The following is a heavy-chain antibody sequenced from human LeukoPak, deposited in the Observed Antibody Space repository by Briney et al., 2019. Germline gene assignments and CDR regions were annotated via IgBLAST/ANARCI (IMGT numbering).Heavy chain of an antibody. CDR1: GYILTDHY. CDR2: INPHSGDT. Sequence: ASVKVSCTASGYILTDHYMLWVRQAPGRGLEWMGRINPHSGDTNSAQRFQGRVTMTRDTSISTVYMELSRLTSDDTAVYYCATIIAAAGTFDYWGQGTLVTVSS. CDR3: ATIIAAAGTFDY. D-gene: IGHD6-13*01. J-gene: IGHJ4*02. V-gene: IGHV1-2*06.